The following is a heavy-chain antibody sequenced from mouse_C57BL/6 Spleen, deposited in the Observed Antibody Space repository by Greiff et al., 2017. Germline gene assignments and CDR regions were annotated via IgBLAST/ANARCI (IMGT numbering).Heavy chain of an antibody. Sequence: QVQLQQSGPELVKPGASVKLSCKASGYTFTSYGISWVKQRTGQGLEWIGEIYPRSGNTYYNEKFKGKATLTADKSSSTAYMELRSLTSEDSAVYFCARWYYGSSYPTDYWGQGTTLTVSS. D-gene: IGHD1-1*01. J-gene: IGHJ2*01. V-gene: IGHV1-81*01. CDR1: GYTFTSYG. CDR3: ARWYYGSSYPTDY. CDR2: IYPRSGNT.